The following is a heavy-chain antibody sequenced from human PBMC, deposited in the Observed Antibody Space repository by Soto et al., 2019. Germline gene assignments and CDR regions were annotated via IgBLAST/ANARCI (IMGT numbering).Heavy chain of an antibody. Sequence: ASVKVSCKASGYTFTSYDINWVRQATGQGLEWMGWMNPNSGNTGYAQKFQGRVTMTRNTSISTAYMELSSLRSEDTAVYYCARDQVAYCGGDCYSVGDYWGQGTLVTVSS. J-gene: IGHJ4*02. CDR3: ARDQVAYCGGDCYSVGDY. CDR2: MNPNSGNT. CDR1: GYTFTSYD. D-gene: IGHD2-21*02. V-gene: IGHV1-8*01.